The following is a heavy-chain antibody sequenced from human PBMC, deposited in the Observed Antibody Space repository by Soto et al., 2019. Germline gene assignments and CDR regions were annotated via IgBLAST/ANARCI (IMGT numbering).Heavy chain of an antibody. V-gene: IGHV3-53*01. CDR1: GFTVSNNY. CDR2: IYSGGTT. CDR3: ARDPPGIVASGAGG. Sequence: PXGSLILSCAASGFTVSNNYMRWVRQAPGKGLEWVSLIYSGGTTHYADSVKGRFTISRDNSKNTLYLQMNSLRVEDTAVYYCARDPPGIVASGAGGWGQGTLVTVSS. D-gene: IGHD6-13*01. J-gene: IGHJ4*02.